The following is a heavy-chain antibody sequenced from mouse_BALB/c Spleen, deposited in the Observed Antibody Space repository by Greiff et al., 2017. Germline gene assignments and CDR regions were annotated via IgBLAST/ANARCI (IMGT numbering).Heavy chain of an antibody. J-gene: IGHJ3*01. CDR3: ARSGNYPWFAY. CDR2: IYPGNGDT. Sequence: QVQLQQPGAELVKPGASVKMSCKASGYTFTSYNMHWVKQTPGQGLEWIGAIYPGNGDTSYNQKFKGKATLTADKSSSTAYMQLSSLTSEDSAVYYCARSGNYPWFAYWGQGTLVTVSA. D-gene: IGHD2-1*01. V-gene: IGHV1-12*01. CDR1: GYTFTSYN.